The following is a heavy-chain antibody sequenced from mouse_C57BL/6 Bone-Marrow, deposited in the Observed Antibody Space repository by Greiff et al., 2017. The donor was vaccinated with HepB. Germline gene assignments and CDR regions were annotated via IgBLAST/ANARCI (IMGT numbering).Heavy chain of an antibody. CDR1: GYTFTSYW. CDR3: ARAGWLTAWFAY. D-gene: IGHD2-3*01. J-gene: IGHJ3*01. V-gene: IGHV1-64*01. Sequence: VQLQQPGAELVKPGAPVKLSCKASGYTFTSYWMHWVKQRPGQGLEWIGMIHPNSGSTNYNEKFKSKATLTVDKSSSTAYMQLSSLTSEDSAVYYCARAGWLTAWFAYWGQGTLVTVSA. CDR2: IHPNSGST.